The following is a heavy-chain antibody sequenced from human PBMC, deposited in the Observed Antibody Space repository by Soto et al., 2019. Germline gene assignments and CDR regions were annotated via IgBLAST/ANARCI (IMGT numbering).Heavy chain of an antibody. Sequence: SETLSLTCTVSGGSISSGGYYWSWIRQHPGKGLEWIGYIYYSGSTYYNPSLKSRVTISVDTSKNQFSLKLSSVTAADTAVYYCARLKLELPSSPVSYFDYWGQGTLVTVSS. CDR1: GGSISSGGYY. CDR3: ARLKLELPSSPVSYFDY. CDR2: IYYSGST. D-gene: IGHD1-7*01. V-gene: IGHV4-31*03. J-gene: IGHJ4*02.